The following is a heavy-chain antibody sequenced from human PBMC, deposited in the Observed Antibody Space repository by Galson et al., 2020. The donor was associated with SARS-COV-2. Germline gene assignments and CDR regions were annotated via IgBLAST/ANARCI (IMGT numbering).Heavy chain of an antibody. J-gene: IGHJ5*02. Sequence: ETSETLSLTCAVSGGSISSGGYSWSWIRQPPGKGLEWIGYIFHSGRTSYNPSLKSRVTISVDRSQNQFSLKLNSVTAADTAVYYCARTMGGGWFEPWGQGSLVSGSS. D-gene: IGHD3-16*01. CDR2: IFHSGRT. CDR1: GGSISSGGYS. V-gene: IGHV4-30-2*01. CDR3: ARTMGGGWFEP.